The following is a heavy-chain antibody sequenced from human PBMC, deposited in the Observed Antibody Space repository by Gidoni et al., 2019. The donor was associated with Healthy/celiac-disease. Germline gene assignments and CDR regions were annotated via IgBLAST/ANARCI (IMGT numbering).Heavy chain of an antibody. Sequence: QVQLQQWGAGLLKPSETLSLTCAVYGGSFSGYYWSWIRQPPGKGLEWIGEINHSGSTNYNPSLKSRVTISVDTSKNQFSLKLSSVTAADTAVYYCARRGYGSGSYPRPYYFDYWGQGTLVTVSS. CDR2: INHSGST. D-gene: IGHD3-10*01. CDR1: GGSFSGYY. V-gene: IGHV4-34*01. CDR3: ARRGYGSGSYPRPYYFDY. J-gene: IGHJ4*02.